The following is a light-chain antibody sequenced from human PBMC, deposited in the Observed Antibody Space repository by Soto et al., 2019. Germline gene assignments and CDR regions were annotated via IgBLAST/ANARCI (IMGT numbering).Light chain of an antibody. J-gene: IGKJ4*01. CDR1: QDISNY. Sequence: DIQLTQSPSFLSASVGDRVTITCRASQDISNYLAWYQQKPGKAPTFLLYATSTFQSGVPSRFSGSGSGTQFTLTISSLQPEDVATYYCQQVNSYPLTFGGGTKVDIK. CDR3: QQVNSYPLT. CDR2: ATS. V-gene: IGKV1-9*01.